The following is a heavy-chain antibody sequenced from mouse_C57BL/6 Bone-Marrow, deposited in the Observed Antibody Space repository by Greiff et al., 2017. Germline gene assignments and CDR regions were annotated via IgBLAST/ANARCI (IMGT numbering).Heavy chain of an antibody. CDR3: TTKGFPFAY. CDR2: IDPENGDT. V-gene: IGHV14-4*01. J-gene: IGHJ3*01. Sequence: EVQLQQSGAELVRPGASVKLSCTASGFNIKDDYMHWVKQRPEQGLEWIGWIDPENGDTEYASKFQGKATITADTSSNTAYLQLSSLTSDDTAVYYCTTKGFPFAYWGQGTLVTVSA. D-gene: IGHD3-3*01. CDR1: GFNIKDDY.